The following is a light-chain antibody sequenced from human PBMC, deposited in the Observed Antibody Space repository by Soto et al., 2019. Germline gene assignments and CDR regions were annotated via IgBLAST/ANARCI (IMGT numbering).Light chain of an antibody. CDR2: GAS. Sequence: EIVMTQSPATLSVSPGERTTLSCRASQSVSTILAWYQQKPGQAPRLLIYGASSSATGIPDRFSGSGYGTDFTLTISRLEPEDFAVYYCQESPRTFGQGTKVDIK. CDR1: QSVSTI. CDR3: QESPRT. V-gene: IGKV3D-15*01. J-gene: IGKJ1*01.